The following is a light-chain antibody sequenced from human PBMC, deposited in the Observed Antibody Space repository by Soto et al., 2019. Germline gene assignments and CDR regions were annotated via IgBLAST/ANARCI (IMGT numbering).Light chain of an antibody. CDR2: GAS. CDR1: QSVSSRY. CDR3: QQYGSSPLLT. J-gene: IGKJ4*01. Sequence: EIVLTQSPGTLSLSPGERATLSCRASQSVSSRYLAWYQQKPRQAPRLLIYGASSRATGIPDRFSGSGSGADFPRTISRLEPEDFAVYYCQQYGSSPLLTFGVGTKVEIK. V-gene: IGKV3-20*01.